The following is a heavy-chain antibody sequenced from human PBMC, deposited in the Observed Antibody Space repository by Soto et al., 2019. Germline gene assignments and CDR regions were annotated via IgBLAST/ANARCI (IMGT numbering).Heavy chain of an antibody. J-gene: IGHJ2*01. Sequence: GGSLRLSCAASGFTFSSYGMHWVRQAPGKGLEWVAVVWDDGSKKYYGDSVKGRFTIARDNSKNTLYLQMDSLRDEDTAVYYCARRPVPKIYWYFDLWGRGTLVTVSS. V-gene: IGHV3-33*01. CDR2: VWDDGSKK. CDR3: ARRPVPKIYWYFDL. CDR1: GFTFSSYG. D-gene: IGHD6-6*01.